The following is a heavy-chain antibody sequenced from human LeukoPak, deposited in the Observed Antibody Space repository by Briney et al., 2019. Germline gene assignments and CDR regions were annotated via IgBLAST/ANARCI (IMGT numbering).Heavy chain of an antibody. CDR1: GFTFSSSS. V-gene: IGHV3-23*01. CDR2: ITGSAGST. Sequence: GGPLRLSCAASGFTFSSSSMSWVRQAPGKGLEWVSAITGSAGSTYYADSVKGRFTISRDNSKNTLFLQMNSLRADDTAVYYCAKDLAPAAYWGQGTLVTVSS. D-gene: IGHD2-2*01. CDR3: AKDLAPAAY. J-gene: IGHJ4*02.